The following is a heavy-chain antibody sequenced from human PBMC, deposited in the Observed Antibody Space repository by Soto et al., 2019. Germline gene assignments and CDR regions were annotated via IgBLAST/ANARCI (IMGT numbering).Heavy chain of an antibody. D-gene: IGHD5-18*01. CDR2: IDWDDDK. CDR3: ARMSGYSYGYASYYYYMDV. J-gene: IGHJ6*03. CDR1: GFSLSTSGMC. Sequence: SGPTLVNPTQTLTLTCTFSGFSLSTSGMCVSWIRQPPGKALEWLARIDWDDDKYYSTSLKTRLTISKDTSKNQVVLTMTNMDPVDTATYYCARMSGYSYGYASYYYYMDVWGKGTTVTVSS. V-gene: IGHV2-70*11.